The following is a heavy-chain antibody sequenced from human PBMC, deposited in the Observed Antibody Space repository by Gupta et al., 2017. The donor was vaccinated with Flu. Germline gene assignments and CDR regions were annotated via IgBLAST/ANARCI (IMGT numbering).Heavy chain of an antibody. CDR1: GFTFDDYP. CDR2: ISWNGGNI. CDR3: ARDVVVGATMRMWYFES. J-gene: IGHJ4*02. Sequence: EVQLVETGGGLAQPGRSLTLPCAASGFTFDDYPMHWVRHVPGKGLEWVAGISWNGGNIMYADSVKGRFIISRDNGKNSLYLQMNSLRAEDTALYYCARDVVVGATMRMWYFESWGQGTLVTVSS. V-gene: IGHV3-9*01. D-gene: IGHD2-15*01.